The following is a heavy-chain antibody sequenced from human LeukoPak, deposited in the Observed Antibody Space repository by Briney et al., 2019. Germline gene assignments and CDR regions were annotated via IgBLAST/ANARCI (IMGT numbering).Heavy chain of an antibody. J-gene: IGHJ4*02. CDR1: GFTFSNHY. V-gene: IGHV4-34*01. CDR3: ARTRLRYFDWSSFDY. CDR2: INHSGST. D-gene: IGHD3-9*01. Sequence: GSLLISCAASGFTFSNHYIDWVRQPPGKGLEWIGAINHSGSTNYNPSLKSRVTISVDKYKNQFSLKLSSVTAADTAVYYCARTRLRYFDWSSFDYWGQGTLVTVSS.